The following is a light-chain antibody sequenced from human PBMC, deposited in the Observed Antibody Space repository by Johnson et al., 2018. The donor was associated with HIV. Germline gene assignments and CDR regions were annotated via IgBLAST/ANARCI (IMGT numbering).Light chain of an antibody. CDR3: GTWADSLNGFYV. CDR2: ENN. CDR1: SSNIGNNY. Sequence: QSVLTQPPSVSAAPGQKVTISCSGSSSNIGNNYVSWYQQLPGTAPKLLIYENNKRPSGIPDRFSGSKSGTSATLGITGLQTGDEADYYCGTWADSLNGFYVFETGTQVTVL. V-gene: IGLV1-51*02. J-gene: IGLJ1*01.